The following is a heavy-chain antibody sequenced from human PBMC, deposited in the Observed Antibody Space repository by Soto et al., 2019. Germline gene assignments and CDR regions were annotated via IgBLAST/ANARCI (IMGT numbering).Heavy chain of an antibody. V-gene: IGHV3-23*01. CDR3: AKGLKWELPIEY. CDR2: ISGSGGIST. D-gene: IGHD1-26*01. CDR1: GFTFSSYA. Sequence: GGSLRLSCAASGFTFSSYAMSWVRQAPGKGLEWVSAISGSGGISTYYADSVKGRFTISRDNSKNTLYLQMNSLRAEDTAVYNCAKGLKWELPIEYWGQGTLVTVSS. J-gene: IGHJ4*02.